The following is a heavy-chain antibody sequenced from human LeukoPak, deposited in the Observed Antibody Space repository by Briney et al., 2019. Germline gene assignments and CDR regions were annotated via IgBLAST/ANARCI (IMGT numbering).Heavy chain of an antibody. CDR2: IFYTGIT. Sequence: SETLSLTCDVSGGSMNTYYWSWIRQPPGKGLEWIGYIFYTGITNYNPSLKSRVTISVDTSRNQFSLKLTSVTAADTAVYYCARETSSSALEYWGQGTLVTVSS. V-gene: IGHV4-59*01. D-gene: IGHD6-6*01. CDR1: GGSMNTYY. CDR3: ARETSSSALEY. J-gene: IGHJ4*02.